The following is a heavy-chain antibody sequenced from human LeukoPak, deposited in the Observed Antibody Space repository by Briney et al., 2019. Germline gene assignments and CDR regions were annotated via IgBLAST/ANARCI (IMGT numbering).Heavy chain of an antibody. J-gene: IGHJ1*01. CDR1: GYSFTNYW. Sequence: GESLKISCQGSGYSFTNYWIGWVRQMPGKGLEWMGIIYPGDSDTRYSPSFQGQVIISADKSISTAYLQWATLEASDTAMYYCVRLVYGGSSRHFQDWGQGTLVTVSS. CDR2: IYPGDSDT. CDR3: VRLVYGGSSRHFQD. D-gene: IGHD4-23*01. V-gene: IGHV5-51*01.